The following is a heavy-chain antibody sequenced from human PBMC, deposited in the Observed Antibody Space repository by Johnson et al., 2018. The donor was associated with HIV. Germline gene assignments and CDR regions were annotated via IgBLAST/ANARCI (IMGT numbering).Heavy chain of an antibody. D-gene: IGHD3-16*01. CDR3: ASFSRPRAYDYALGSDAFDM. V-gene: IGHV3-30-3*01. J-gene: IGHJ3*02. Sequence: VQLVESGGGVVQPGRSLRLSCAASGFTFSSNAMHWVRQSPGKGLEWVAVISFDGTNTYYGDSVKGRFTISRDNAKNSLYLQMNSLRAEDTAVYYCASFSRPRAYDYALGSDAFDMWGQGTMVTVSS. CDR1: GFTFSSNA. CDR2: ISFDGTNT.